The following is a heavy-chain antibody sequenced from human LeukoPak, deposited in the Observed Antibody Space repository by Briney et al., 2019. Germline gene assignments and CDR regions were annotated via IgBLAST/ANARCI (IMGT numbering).Heavy chain of an antibody. CDR2: VYNDGSST. CDR3: ARDVSHDSSGLYDY. J-gene: IGHJ4*02. Sequence: GGSLGLSCAASGFTFSSYWMHWVRQAPGKGLVWLSRVYNDGSSTDYADSVKGRFTISRDNAKNTLHLQMNSLRVEDTAVYYCARDVSHDSSGLYDYWGQGALVTVSS. D-gene: IGHD3-22*01. CDR1: GFTFSSYW. V-gene: IGHV3-74*01.